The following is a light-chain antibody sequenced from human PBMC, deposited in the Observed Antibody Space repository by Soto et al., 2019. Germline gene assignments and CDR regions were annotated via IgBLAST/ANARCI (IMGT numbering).Light chain of an antibody. CDR3: SSYTSNSTLV. CDR1: SSDVGGYDS. CDR2: DVN. V-gene: IGLV2-14*03. J-gene: IGLJ2*01. Sequence: QSALTQPASVSGSPGQSITISCTGTSSDVGGYDSVSWYQQHPGKAPKLMIYDVNNRPSGVSNRFSGSKSGNTASLTISGLQTEDEDDYYCSSYTSNSTLVFGGGTKLTVL.